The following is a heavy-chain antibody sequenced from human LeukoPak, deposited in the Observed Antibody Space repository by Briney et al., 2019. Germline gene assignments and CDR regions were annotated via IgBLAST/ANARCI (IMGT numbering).Heavy chain of an antibody. CDR2: INHSGST. J-gene: IGHJ4*02. D-gene: IGHD1-26*01. Sequence: PSETLSLTCAAYGGSFSGYYWSWIRQPPGKGLEWIGEINHSGSTYYNPSLKNRVTISVDTPKNQFSLKLSSVTAADTAVYHCASLRERSYYARGFDYWGQGTLVTVSS. CDR3: ASLRERSYYARGFDY. CDR1: GGSFSGYY. V-gene: IGHV4-34*01.